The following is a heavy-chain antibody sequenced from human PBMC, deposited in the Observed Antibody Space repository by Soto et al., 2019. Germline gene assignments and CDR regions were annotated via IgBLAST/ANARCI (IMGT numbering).Heavy chain of an antibody. J-gene: IGHJ3*02. CDR3: ARWEVVGATRIRAAFDI. CDR2: IDPSDSYT. V-gene: IGHV5-10-1*03. Sequence: EVQLVQSGAEVKKPGESLRISCKGSGYSFTSYWISWVRQMPGKGLEWMGRIDPSDSYTNYSPSFQGHVTISADKSISTAYLQWSSLKASDTAMYYCARWEVVGATRIRAAFDIWGQGIMVTVSS. CDR1: GYSFTSYW. D-gene: IGHD1-26*01.